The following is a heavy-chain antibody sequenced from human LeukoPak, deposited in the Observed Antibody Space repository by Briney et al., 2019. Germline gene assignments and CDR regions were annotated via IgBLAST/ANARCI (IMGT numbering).Heavy chain of an antibody. D-gene: IGHD3-9*01. CDR2: IYYSGXT. CDR3: ARVLTSYYDILTGYYRPPHYFDY. J-gene: IGHJ4*02. Sequence: PSETLSLTCTVSGGSISSGGYYWSWIRRHPXKGLEWIGYIYYSGXTYYNPSLKSRVTISVDTSKNQFSLKLSSVTAADTAVYYCARVLTSYYDILTGYYRPPHYFDYWGQGTLVTVSS. CDR1: GGSISSGGYY. V-gene: IGHV4-31*03.